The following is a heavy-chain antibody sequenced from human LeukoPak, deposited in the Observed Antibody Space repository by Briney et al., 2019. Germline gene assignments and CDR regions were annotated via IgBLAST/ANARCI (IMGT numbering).Heavy chain of an antibody. CDR1: GFTFDDYA. J-gene: IGHJ3*02. CDR3: ARETGYGAFDI. CDR2: ISWNSGSI. V-gene: IGHV3-9*01. Sequence: GGSLRLSCAASGFTFDDYAMHWVRQAPGKGLEWVSGISWNSGSIGYADSVKGRFTISRDNAKNSLYLQMNSLRAEDTALYYCARETGYGAFDIWGQGTMVTVSS. D-gene: IGHD5-12*01.